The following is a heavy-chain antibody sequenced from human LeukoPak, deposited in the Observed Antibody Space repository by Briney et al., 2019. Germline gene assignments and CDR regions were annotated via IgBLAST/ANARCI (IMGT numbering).Heavy chain of an antibody. CDR2: ISYDGNNK. J-gene: IGHJ5*02. V-gene: IGHV3-30*04. Sequence: GGSLRLSCAASGFTFRSYAPHWVRRAPGKGLEWVTLISYDGNNKYYAESVKGRFTISRDNSKNTLYLQMNSLRAEDTAVYYCARDVPHNWFDTWGQGTLVTVSS. CDR3: ARDVPHNWFDT. CDR1: GFTFRSYA.